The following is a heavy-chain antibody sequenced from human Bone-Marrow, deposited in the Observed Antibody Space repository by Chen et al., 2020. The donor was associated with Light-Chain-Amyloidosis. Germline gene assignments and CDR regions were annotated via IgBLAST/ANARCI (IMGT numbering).Heavy chain of an antibody. D-gene: IGHD5-12*01. Sequence: EVQLEQSGPEVKKPGESLKISCKGSGYTFPNYWIGWVRQMPGKGLEWMGVIYPDDSDSRYSPSFEGQVTSSADKSLTTAYLQWRSVKASDTAMYYCARRRDGYNFDYWGQGTLVTVSS. CDR2: IYPDDSDS. CDR1: GYTFPNYW. CDR3: ARRRDGYNFDY. J-gene: IGHJ4*02. V-gene: IGHV5-51*01.